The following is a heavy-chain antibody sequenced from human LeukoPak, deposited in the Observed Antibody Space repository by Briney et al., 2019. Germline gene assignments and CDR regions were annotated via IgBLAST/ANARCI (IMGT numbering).Heavy chain of an antibody. D-gene: IGHD6-6*01. CDR3: AKLGYSNSNY. CDR1: GFTFSASA. Sequence: PGGSLRLSCAASGFTFSASAIYWVRQASGKGLEWVGHIRSKTNNYATLYGASVRGRFSISRDDSKNMAYLQMNSLRTEDTAVYFCAKLGYSNSNYWGQGTLVTVSS. CDR2: IRSKTNNYAT. J-gene: IGHJ4*02. V-gene: IGHV3-73*01.